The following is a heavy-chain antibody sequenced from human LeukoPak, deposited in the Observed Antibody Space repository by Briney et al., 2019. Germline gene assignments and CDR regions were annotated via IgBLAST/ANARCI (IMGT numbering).Heavy chain of an antibody. D-gene: IGHD3-10*01. J-gene: IGHJ4*02. V-gene: IGHV1-18*01. Sequence: ASVKVSCKASGYSFPSYGISWVRQAPGQGPEWMGWISPYNDNTNYAQKLQGRATLTTDTSTSTAYMELRSLRSDDTAVYYCARHFYGSGTYYHFDYWGQGTLVTVSS. CDR2: ISPYNDNT. CDR1: GYSFPSYG. CDR3: ARHFYGSGTYYHFDY.